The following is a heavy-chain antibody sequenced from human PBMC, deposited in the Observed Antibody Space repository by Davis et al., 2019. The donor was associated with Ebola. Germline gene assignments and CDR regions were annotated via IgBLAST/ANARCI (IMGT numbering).Heavy chain of an antibody. CDR1: GFTFSSYN. CDR3: ASDDVGVLPGDVFDI. V-gene: IGHV3-48*02. J-gene: IGHJ3*02. CDR2: ISGSSRTI. D-gene: IGHD3-10*01. Sequence: GESLKISCAASGFTFSSYNMNWVRQAPGKGLEWVSYISGSSRTIYYADAVKGRFTISRDNAKNSLYLQMNSLTDEDTAAYFCASDDVGVLPGDVFDIWGQGTMVTVSS.